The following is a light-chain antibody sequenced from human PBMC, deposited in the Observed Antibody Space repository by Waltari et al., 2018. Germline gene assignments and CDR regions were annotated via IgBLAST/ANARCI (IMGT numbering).Light chain of an antibody. CDR2: DAY. CDR1: ESVSRY. V-gene: IGKV3-20*01. J-gene: IGKJ1*01. Sequence: EIVLTQSPDTLSLSPGERATLSCRASESVSRYVAWYQQKPGPAPRLLIYDAYRRATGIPDRFSGSGSGTDFSLTISRLEPEDFAVYYCQKYVNLPATFGQGTKVEIK. CDR3: QKYVNLPAT.